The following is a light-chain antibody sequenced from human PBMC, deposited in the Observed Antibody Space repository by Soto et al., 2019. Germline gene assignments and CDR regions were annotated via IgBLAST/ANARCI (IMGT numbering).Light chain of an antibody. Sequence: QSVLTQPASVSGSPGQSITISCTGTSSDIGGYNYVSWYQHHPGEAPTLMIYEVSHRPSGVSDRFSGSKSGDTASLTISGLQAEDEADYYCSSYTSSSTVVFGGGTQLTVL. CDR2: EVS. V-gene: IGLV2-14*01. CDR3: SSYTSSSTVV. J-gene: IGLJ2*01. CDR1: SSDIGGYNY.